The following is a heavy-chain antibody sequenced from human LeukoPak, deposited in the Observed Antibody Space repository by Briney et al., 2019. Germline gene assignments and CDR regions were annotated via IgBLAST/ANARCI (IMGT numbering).Heavy chain of an antibody. CDR2: IYYSGST. Sequence: SETLSLTCTVSGGSISSSSYYWGWIRQPPGKGLEWIGSIYYSGSTYYNPSLKSRVTISVDTSKNQFSLKLSSVTVADTAVYYCAGIAAVGTWYFQHWGQGTLVTVSS. D-gene: IGHD6-13*01. V-gene: IGHV4-39*01. J-gene: IGHJ1*01. CDR3: AGIAAVGTWYFQH. CDR1: GGSISSSSYY.